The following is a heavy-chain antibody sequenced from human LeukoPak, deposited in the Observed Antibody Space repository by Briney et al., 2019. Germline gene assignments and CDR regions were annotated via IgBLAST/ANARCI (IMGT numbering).Heavy chain of an antibody. CDR1: GFTFDDYA. J-gene: IGHJ1*01. D-gene: IGHD2-21*01. CDR2: ISGDGGST. V-gene: IGHV3-43*02. Sequence: GGSLRLSCAASGFTFDDYAMHWVRQAPGKGLEWVSLISGDGGSTSYADSVKGRFTISRDSSEKSLYLQMNSLRTEDTALYYCAKDKSDGGATEYFQHWGQGTLVTVTS. CDR3: AKDKSDGGATEYFQH.